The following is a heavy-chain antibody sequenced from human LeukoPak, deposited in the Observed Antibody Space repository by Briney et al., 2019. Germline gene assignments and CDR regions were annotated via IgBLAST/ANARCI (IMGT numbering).Heavy chain of an antibody. CDR2: IIPIFGTA. J-gene: IGHJ6*02. CDR3: ARDRRPLSNYDYYYYGMDV. CDR1: GGTFSSYA. D-gene: IGHD4-11*01. V-gene: IGHV1-69*13. Sequence: ASVKVSCKASGGTFSSYAISWVRQAPGQGLEWMGGIIPIFGTANCAKKFKGRVRITADESTSTGYMELSSLRSEDTAVYYCARDRRPLSNYDYYYYGMDVWGQGTTVTVSS.